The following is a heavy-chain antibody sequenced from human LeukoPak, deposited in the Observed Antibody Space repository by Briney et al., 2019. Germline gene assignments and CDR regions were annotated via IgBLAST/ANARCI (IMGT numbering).Heavy chain of an antibody. Sequence: PAGGSLRLSCAATGFTFSSYWMSWVRQAPGKGLEWVANIKQDGSEKYYVDSVKGRFTISRDNAKNSLYLQMNSLRAEDTAVYYCARASGDIVETATMGSYWGQGTLVTVSS. CDR1: GFTFSSYW. J-gene: IGHJ4*02. CDR3: ARASGDIVETATMGSY. V-gene: IGHV3-7*01. CDR2: IKQDGSEK. D-gene: IGHD5-18*01.